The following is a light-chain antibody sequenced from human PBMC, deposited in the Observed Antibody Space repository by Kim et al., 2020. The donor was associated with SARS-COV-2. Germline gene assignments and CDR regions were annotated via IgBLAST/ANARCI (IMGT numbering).Light chain of an antibody. J-gene: IGLJ1*01. Sequence: CTGTSGNVGYCNYMSVFRHRTGKAPKLGMNDVSERASGVSSRVAGSQSGNTASLTISGRRAEDEADYYCSSHTTSSTYVFGSGTKVTVL. V-gene: IGLV2-14*03. CDR2: DVS. CDR1: SGNVGYCNY. CDR3: SSHTTSSTYV.